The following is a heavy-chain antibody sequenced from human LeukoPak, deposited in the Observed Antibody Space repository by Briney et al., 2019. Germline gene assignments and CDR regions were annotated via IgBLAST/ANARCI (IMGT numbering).Heavy chain of an antibody. Sequence: SETLSLTCAVYGGSFSGYYWSWIRQPPGKGLEWIGEINHSGSTNSNPSLKSRVTISVDTSKNQFSLKLSSVTAADTAVYYCARDRLTYYDFWSGHNWFDPWGQGTLVTVSS. V-gene: IGHV4-34*01. D-gene: IGHD3-3*01. CDR2: INHSGST. J-gene: IGHJ5*02. CDR1: GGSFSGYY. CDR3: ARDRLTYYDFWSGHNWFDP.